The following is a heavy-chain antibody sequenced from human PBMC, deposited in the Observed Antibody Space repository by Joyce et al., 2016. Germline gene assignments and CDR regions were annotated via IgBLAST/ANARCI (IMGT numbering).Heavy chain of an antibody. D-gene: IGHD6-25*01. CDR2: ISYDGIYK. J-gene: IGHJ4*02. CDR3: AKILTATYSSGWFLDY. Sequence: GRSLRLSCAASGLTLSNYGVHWVRQAPGKGLEWVAVISYDGIYKYYADSVKGRFTISRDNSKNTVLLEMNSLRAEDTAVYYCAKILTATYSSGWFLDYWGQGTLVTVSS. V-gene: IGHV3-30*18. CDR1: GLTLSNYG.